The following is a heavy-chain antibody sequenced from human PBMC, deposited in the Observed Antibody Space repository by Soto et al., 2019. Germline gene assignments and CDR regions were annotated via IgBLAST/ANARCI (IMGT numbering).Heavy chain of an antibody. CDR1: GGSISSGGYY. J-gene: IGHJ4*02. CDR2: IYYSGST. V-gene: IGHV4-31*03. D-gene: IGHD5-18*01. Sequence: QVQLQESGPGLVKPSQTLSLTCTVSGGSISSGGYYWSWIRQHPGKGLEWIGYIYYSGSTYYNPSHKSRVTISVDTSKNQFSLKLSSVTAADTAVYYCARSGYSYGPNPLLYWGQGTLVTVSS. CDR3: ARSGYSYGPNPLLY.